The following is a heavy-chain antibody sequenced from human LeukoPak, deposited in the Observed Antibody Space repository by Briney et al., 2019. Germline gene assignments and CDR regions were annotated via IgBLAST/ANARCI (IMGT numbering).Heavy chain of an antibody. CDR3: ARDRGVVVVPAAILFDY. CDR1: GYTFSSYG. V-gene: IGHV1-18*01. D-gene: IGHD2-2*02. CDR2: ISAYNGNT. Sequence: ASVKVSCKASGYTFSSYGITWVRQAPGQGLEWMGRISAYNGNTNYAQKFQGRLTMTTDTSTSTAYMELRSLRSDDTAVYYCARDRGVVVVPAAILFDYWGQGTLVTVSS. J-gene: IGHJ4*02.